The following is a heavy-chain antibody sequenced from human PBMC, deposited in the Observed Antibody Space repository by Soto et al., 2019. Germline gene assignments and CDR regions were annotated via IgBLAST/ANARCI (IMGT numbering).Heavy chain of an antibody. J-gene: IGHJ5*02. CDR2: VNPDGSTT. Sequence: VQLVESGGGLVQPGGSPRLSCAASKFSFSGYWMHWVRQAPGKGLMWVSRVNPDGSTTTYADSVKGRFTISRDNAKNTVFLQMNSLRADDTAVYYCAKVASGSYDWFDPWGQGTLVTVSS. CDR1: KFSFSGYW. V-gene: IGHV3-74*01. CDR3: AKVASGSYDWFDP. D-gene: IGHD1-26*01.